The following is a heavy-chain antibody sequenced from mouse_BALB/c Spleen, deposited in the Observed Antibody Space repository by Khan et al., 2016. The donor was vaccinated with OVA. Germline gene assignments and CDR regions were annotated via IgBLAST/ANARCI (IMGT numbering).Heavy chain of an antibody. CDR3: TRWSYWFAY. CDR1: GYTFTSYW. CDR2: ISPGSGST. V-gene: IGHV1S22*01. J-gene: IGHJ3*01. D-gene: IGHD2-12*01. Sequence: LQQPGSELVRPGASVKLSCKASGYTFTSYWMHWVKQRPGQGLEWIGDISPGSGSTNYDETFKSKATLTVDTSSSTAYMQLSSLTSEDSAVYYCTRWSYWFAYWGQGTLVTVSA.